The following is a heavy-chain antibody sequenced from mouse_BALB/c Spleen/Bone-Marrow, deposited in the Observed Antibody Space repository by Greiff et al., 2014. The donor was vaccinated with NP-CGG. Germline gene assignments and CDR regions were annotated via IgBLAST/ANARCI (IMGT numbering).Heavy chain of an antibody. D-gene: IGHD1-1*01. CDR3: ARENYGSSPAY. CDR1: GYAFTSYN. Sequence: EVQVVESGPELVKPGASVKVSCKASGYAFTSYNMYWVRQSHGKSLEWIGYIDPYNGGTSYNQKFKGKATLTVDKSSSTAYMHLNSLTSEDSAVYYCARENYGSSPAYWGQGTLVTVSA. CDR2: IDPYNGGT. V-gene: IGHV1S135*01. J-gene: IGHJ3*01.